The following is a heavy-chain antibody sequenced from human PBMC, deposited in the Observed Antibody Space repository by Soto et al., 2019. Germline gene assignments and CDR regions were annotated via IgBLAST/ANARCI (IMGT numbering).Heavy chain of an antibody. V-gene: IGHV3-33*01. Sequence: GGSLRLSCAASGFTFSSYGMHWVRQAPGKGLEWVAVIWYDGSNKYYADSVKGRFTISRDNSKNTLYLQMNSLRAEDTAVYYCARDLKYSKYYFDYWGQGTPVTVSS. CDR1: GFTFSSYG. CDR3: ARDLKYSKYYFDY. CDR2: IWYDGSNK. J-gene: IGHJ4*02. D-gene: IGHD6-6*01.